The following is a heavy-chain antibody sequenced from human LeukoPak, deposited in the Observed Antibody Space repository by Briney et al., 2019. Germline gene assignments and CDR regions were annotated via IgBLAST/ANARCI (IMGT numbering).Heavy chain of an antibody. J-gene: IGHJ3*02. Sequence: GRSLRLSCAACGFTFNDHAMYWVRRAPGKGLEWVSGINWNSDNIGYADSVKGRFTNSRDDAKNSLFLQMNSLRAEDTALYYCARASYYYDTTGLGAVDIWGQGTLVTVSS. CDR3: ARASYYYDTTGLGAVDI. V-gene: IGHV3-9*01. D-gene: IGHD3-22*01. CDR1: GFTFNDHA. CDR2: INWNSDNI.